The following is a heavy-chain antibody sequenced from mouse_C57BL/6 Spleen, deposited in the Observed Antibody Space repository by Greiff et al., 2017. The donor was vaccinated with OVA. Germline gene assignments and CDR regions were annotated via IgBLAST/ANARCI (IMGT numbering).Heavy chain of an antibody. CDR1: GYTFTSYW. CDR2: IDPSDSET. CDR3: ARENYYGSSHWYCDV. D-gene: IGHD1-1*01. V-gene: IGHV1-52*01. Sequence: QVQLQQPGAELVRPGSSVKLSCKASGYTFTSYWMHWVKQRPIQGLEWIGNIDPSDSETHYNQKFKDKATLTVDKSSSTAYMQLSSLTSEDSAVYDCARENYYGSSHWYCDVWGTGTTVTVSS. J-gene: IGHJ1*03.